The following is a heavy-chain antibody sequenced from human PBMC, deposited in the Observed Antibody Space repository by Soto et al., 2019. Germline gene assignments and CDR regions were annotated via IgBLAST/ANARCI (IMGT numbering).Heavy chain of an antibody. Sequence: VQLQESGPGLVKPSETLSLTCTVSGGSIGTYYWSWIRQPPGKGLEWIGYIYYRGNTDYNPSLKSRVTISLDTPKNQFSLKLSSVTAADTAVYYCARHPGYYDILTGYTTYYFDYWGQGILVTVSS. CDR3: ARHPGYYDILTGYTTYYFDY. V-gene: IGHV4-59*08. CDR2: IYYRGNT. D-gene: IGHD3-9*01. CDR1: GGSIGTYY. J-gene: IGHJ4*02.